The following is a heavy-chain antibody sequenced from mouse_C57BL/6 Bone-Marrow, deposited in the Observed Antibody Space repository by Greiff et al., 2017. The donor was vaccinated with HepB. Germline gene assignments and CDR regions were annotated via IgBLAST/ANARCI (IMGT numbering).Heavy chain of an antibody. Sequence: QVQLQQPGAELVKPGASVKMSCKASGFTFTSYWITWVHQRPGQGLEWIGDIYPGSGSTNYNEKFKSKATLTVDTTSNTAYMQLSSLTSEDSAVYDCSTYYYGSSYWYFDVWGTGTTVTVSS. CDR3: STYYYGSSYWYFDV. CDR2: IYPGSGST. D-gene: IGHD1-1*01. J-gene: IGHJ1*03. V-gene: IGHV1-55*01. CDR1: GFTFTSYW.